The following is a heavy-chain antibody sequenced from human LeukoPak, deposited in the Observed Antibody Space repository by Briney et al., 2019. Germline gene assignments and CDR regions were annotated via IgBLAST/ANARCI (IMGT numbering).Heavy chain of an antibody. D-gene: IGHD1-26*01. Sequence: PGGSLRLSCAASGFTFDDYAMHWVRQAPGKGLEWVSGISWNSGSIGYADSVKGRFTISRDNAKNSLYLQMNSLRAEDTALYYCAKDMEVGAVDHWGQGTLVTVSS. J-gene: IGHJ4*02. CDR1: GFTFDDYA. CDR3: AKDMEVGAVDH. CDR2: ISWNSGSI. V-gene: IGHV3-9*01.